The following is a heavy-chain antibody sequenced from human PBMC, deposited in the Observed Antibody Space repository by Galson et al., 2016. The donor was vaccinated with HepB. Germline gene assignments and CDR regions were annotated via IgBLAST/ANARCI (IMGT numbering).Heavy chain of an antibody. D-gene: IGHD3-10*01. CDR2: TFYRSTWEN. J-gene: IGHJ6*02. V-gene: IGHV6-1*01. CDR3: ARAVMLGRGMDV. CDR1: GDSVYNNGAA. Sequence: CANSGDSVYNNGAAWVWIRQSPSRGLEWLGRTFYRSTWENHYAGSVINRITISPDTSRNQFSLHLHSLTPEDTAVYDCARAVMLGRGMDVWGQGTTVTVSS.